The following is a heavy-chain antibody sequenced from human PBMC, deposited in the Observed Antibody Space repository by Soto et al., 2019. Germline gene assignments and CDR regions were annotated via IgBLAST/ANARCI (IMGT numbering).Heavy chain of an antibody. J-gene: IGHJ4*02. CDR2: IYYSGST. V-gene: IGHV4-59*12. D-gene: IGHD6-13*01. Sequence: SETLSLTCTVSGGSISSYYWSWIRQPPGKGLEWIGYIYYSGSTNYNPSLKSRVTISVDTSKNQFSLKLSSVTAADTAVYYCARVGQLTRIDYWGQGTLVTVSS. CDR3: ARVGQLTRIDY. CDR1: GGSISSYY.